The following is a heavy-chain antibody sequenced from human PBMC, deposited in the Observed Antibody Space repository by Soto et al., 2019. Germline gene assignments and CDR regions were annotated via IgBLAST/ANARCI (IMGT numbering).Heavy chain of an antibody. D-gene: IGHD4-4*01. CDR2: MKPDGGEI. J-gene: IGHJ4*02. V-gene: IGHV3-7*03. CDR1: GFTFTNYW. CDR3: GRDRGYSSFDY. Sequence: RPSCVACGFTFTNYWMSWVRQPPGKGLEWVANMKPDGGEINYVDSVKGRFTISRDNAKNLMYLQMNSLSVEDTAVDYCGRDRGYSSFDYWGQGTPVTVSS.